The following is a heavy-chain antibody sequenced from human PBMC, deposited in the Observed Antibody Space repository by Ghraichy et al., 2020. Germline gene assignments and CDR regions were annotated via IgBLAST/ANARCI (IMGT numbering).Heavy chain of an antibody. Sequence: GGSLRLSCSVSGFSLRNNAVHWVRQAPGKGLESVSGISVNGDTIYYPDSVKGRFTISRDTSKNTVYLEMNSLRVDDTAPYYCVKDRQLTSRGWFDSWGQGCLLVVSS. CDR1: GFSLRNNA. D-gene: IGHD5-24*01. V-gene: IGHV3-64D*06. CDR2: ISVNGDTI. CDR3: VKDRQLTSRGWFDS. J-gene: IGHJ5*01.